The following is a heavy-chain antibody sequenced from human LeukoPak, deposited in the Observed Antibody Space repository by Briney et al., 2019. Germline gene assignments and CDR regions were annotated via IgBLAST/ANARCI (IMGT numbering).Heavy chain of an antibody. Sequence: GSSVKVSCKASGGTFSSYAISWVRQAPGQGLEWMGGIIPIFGTANYAQKFQGRVTITADKSTSTAYMELSSLRSEVTAVYYCARGSSGWYYFDYWGQGTLVTVSS. D-gene: IGHD6-19*01. CDR2: IIPIFGTA. J-gene: IGHJ4*02. V-gene: IGHV1-69*06. CDR3: ARGSSGWYYFDY. CDR1: GGTFSSYA.